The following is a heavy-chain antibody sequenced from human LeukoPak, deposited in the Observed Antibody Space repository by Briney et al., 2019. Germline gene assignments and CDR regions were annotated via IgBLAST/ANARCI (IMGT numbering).Heavy chain of an antibody. Sequence: GGSLRLSCAVSGFTLSSYNMNWVRQAPGKGVEWVSYIRNSGNTIYYADSVKGRFTISRDNAKNSLYLQMNSLRAEDTAVYYCAELGITMIGGVWGKGTTVTISS. J-gene: IGHJ6*04. CDR1: GFTLSSYN. V-gene: IGHV3-48*03. CDR2: IRNSGNTI. CDR3: AELGITMIGGV. D-gene: IGHD3-10*02.